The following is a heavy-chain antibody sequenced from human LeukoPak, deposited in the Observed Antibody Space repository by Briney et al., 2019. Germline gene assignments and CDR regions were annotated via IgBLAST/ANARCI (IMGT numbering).Heavy chain of an antibody. CDR1: GFTFSSYG. CDR3: AGDVRGFSSSWPIDY. Sequence: GGSLRLSCAASGFTFSSYGMHWVRQAPGKGLEWVAVIWYGGSNKYYADSVKGRFTISRDNSKNTLYLQMNSLRAEDTAVYYCAGDVRGFSSSWPIDYWGQGTLVTVSS. D-gene: IGHD6-13*01. V-gene: IGHV3-33*08. CDR2: IWYGGSNK. J-gene: IGHJ4*02.